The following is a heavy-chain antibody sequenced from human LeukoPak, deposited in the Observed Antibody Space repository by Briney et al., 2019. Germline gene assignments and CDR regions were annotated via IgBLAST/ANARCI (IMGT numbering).Heavy chain of an antibody. CDR2: IYYSGST. D-gene: IGHD6-13*01. CDR1: GGSISSYY. Sequence: SQTLSLTCAVSGGSISSYYWSWIRQPPGKGLEWIGYIYYSGSTNYNPSLKSRVTISVDTSKNQFSLKLSSVTAADTAVYYCARRSSWDVFDYWGQGTLVTVSS. CDR3: ARRSSWDVFDY. J-gene: IGHJ4*02. V-gene: IGHV4-59*01.